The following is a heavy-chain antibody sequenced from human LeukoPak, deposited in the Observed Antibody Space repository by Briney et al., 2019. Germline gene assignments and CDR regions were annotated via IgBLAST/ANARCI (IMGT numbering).Heavy chain of an antibody. D-gene: IGHD6-13*01. V-gene: IGHV4-59*08. Sequence: PSETLSLTCTVSGGSISSYYWSWIRQPPGKGLEWIGYIYCSGSTNYNPSLKSRVTISVDTSKNQFSLKLSSVTAADTAVYYCALAAAGTEFDYWGQGTLVTVSS. CDR1: GGSISSYY. CDR2: IYCSGST. CDR3: ALAAAGTEFDY. J-gene: IGHJ4*02.